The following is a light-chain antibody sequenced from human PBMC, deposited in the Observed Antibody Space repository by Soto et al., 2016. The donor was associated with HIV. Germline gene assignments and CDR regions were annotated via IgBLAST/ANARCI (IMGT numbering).Light chain of an antibody. CDR1: SFPKQY. V-gene: IGLV3-25*03. CDR3: QSTDSSGSSWV. J-gene: IGLJ3*02. Sequence: SYELTQPPSVSVSPGQTARITCSGESFPKQYGYWYQQKAGQAPVLVIYKDNERPSGIPERFAGSSSGTTVTLTSSGVQAEDEADYYCQSTDSSGSSWVFGGGTKLTVL. CDR2: KDN.